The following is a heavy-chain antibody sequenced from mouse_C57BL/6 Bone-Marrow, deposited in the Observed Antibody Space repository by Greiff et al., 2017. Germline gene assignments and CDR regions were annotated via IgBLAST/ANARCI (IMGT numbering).Heavy chain of an antibody. CDR3: ARRRYYAMDY. CDR2: ISSGGSYT. J-gene: IGHJ4*01. V-gene: IGHV5-6*01. Sequence: EVHLVESGGDLVKPGGSLKLSCAASGFTFSSYGMSWVRQTPDKRLEWVATISSGGSYTYYPDSVKGRFTISRDNAKNTLYLQMSSLKSEDTAMYYCARRRYYAMDYWGQGTSVTVSS. CDR1: GFTFSSYG.